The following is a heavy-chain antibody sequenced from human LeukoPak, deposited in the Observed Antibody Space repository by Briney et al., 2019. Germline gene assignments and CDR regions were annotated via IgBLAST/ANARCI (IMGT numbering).Heavy chain of an antibody. CDR3: ARDQEMAAYY. V-gene: IGHV1-2*02. CDR2: INPDSGGT. CDR1: GYTFTGYY. J-gene: IGHJ4*02. Sequence: GASVKVSCKTSGYTFTGYYMHWVRQAPGQGLEWMGWINPDSGGTDYAQKFQGRVTMTRDTSISTAYMELSRLRSDDTAVYHCARDQEMAAYYWGQGTLVTVSS. D-gene: IGHD5-24*01.